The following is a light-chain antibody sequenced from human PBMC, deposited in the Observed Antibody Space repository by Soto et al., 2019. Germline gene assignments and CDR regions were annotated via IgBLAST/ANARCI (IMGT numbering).Light chain of an antibody. Sequence: QSVLTQPASVSGSPGQSITISCTGANSDVRIYDYASWYQQHPGKAPKLIIYEVTSRPSGVSNRFSGFTSGNTASLTISGLQPEDEADYSCGSYTTTSPLVVFGGGTKVTVL. J-gene: IGLJ2*01. CDR1: NSDVRIYDY. CDR3: GSYTTTSPLVV. CDR2: EVT. V-gene: IGLV2-14*01.